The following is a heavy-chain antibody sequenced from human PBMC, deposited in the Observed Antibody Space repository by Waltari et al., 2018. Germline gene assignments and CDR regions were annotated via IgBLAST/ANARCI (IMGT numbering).Heavy chain of an antibody. V-gene: IGHV4-39*07. CDR1: SGSLSSSRYY. Sequence: QLQLQESGPGLVKPSETLSLTCTVSSGSLSSSRYYWGWIRQPPGKGLGWIGSIYYSGSTYYNPSLKNRVTISVDTSKNQFSLKLSSVTAADTAVYYCARVYPAAMGWYSDYWGQGTLVTVSS. J-gene: IGHJ4*02. CDR2: IYYSGST. D-gene: IGHD2-2*01. CDR3: ARVYPAAMGWYSDY.